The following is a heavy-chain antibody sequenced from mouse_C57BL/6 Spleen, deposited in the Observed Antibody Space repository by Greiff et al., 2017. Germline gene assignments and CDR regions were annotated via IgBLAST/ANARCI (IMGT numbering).Heavy chain of an antibody. CDR3: AKGSRNCFDY. CDR1: GYSITSGYD. D-gene: IGHD1-1*01. V-gene: IGHV3-1*01. J-gene: IGHJ2*01. CDR2: ISYSGST. Sequence: EVKLQESGPGMVKPSQSLSLTCTVSGYSITSGYDWHWIRHFPGNKLAWMGYISYSGSTNYNPSLKSRISITHDTSKNHFFLKLKSVTTEDTATYYCAKGSRNCFDYWGQGTTLTVSS.